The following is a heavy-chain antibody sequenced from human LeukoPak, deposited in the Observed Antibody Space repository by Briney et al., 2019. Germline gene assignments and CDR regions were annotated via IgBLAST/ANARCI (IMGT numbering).Heavy chain of an antibody. J-gene: IGHJ4*02. CDR3: ARDYYYDDSGQPVRLDY. CDR1: GFTVSSNY. D-gene: IGHD3-22*01. CDR2: IYRGGTT. Sequence: SGGSLRLSCVASGFTVSSNYMSWVRQAPGKGPEWLSVIYRGGTTYYAGSVKGRFTISRDDSKNTLYLQMNSLRAEDTAVYYCARDYYYDDSGQPVRLDYWGQGTLVTVSS. V-gene: IGHV3-66*01.